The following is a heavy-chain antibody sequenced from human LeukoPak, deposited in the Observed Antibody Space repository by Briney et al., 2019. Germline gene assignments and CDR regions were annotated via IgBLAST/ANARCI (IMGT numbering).Heavy chain of an antibody. CDR2: ISAYSGNT. V-gene: IGHV1-18*01. CDR1: GYTFSSYG. D-gene: IGHD3-22*01. Sequence: ASVKVSCKAFGYTFSSYGISWVRQAPGQGLEWMGWISAYSGNTNHAQKLQGRVTMTADTSTNTAYMELRSLRSDDTAVYYCARGHPGYYDNSGYLPLDYWGQGTLVTVSS. CDR3: ARGHPGYYDNSGYLPLDY. J-gene: IGHJ4*02.